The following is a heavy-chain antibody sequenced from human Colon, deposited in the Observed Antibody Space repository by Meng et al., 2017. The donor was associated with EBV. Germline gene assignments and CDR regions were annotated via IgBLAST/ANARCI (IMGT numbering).Heavy chain of an antibody. CDR3: ASSDYYGSGSYYP. D-gene: IGHD3-10*01. J-gene: IGHJ5*02. CDR1: GGSISSNNW. V-gene: IGHV4-4*03. Sequence: QVQLEESGPGLVKPQGTLYLTCAVSGGSISSNNWWSWVRQPPGKGLEWIGEIFHSGSTKHNPSLKSRVTMSMDTSKNQFSLRLSSVTAADTAVYYCASSDYYGSGSYYPWGQGTLVTVSS. CDR2: IFHSGST.